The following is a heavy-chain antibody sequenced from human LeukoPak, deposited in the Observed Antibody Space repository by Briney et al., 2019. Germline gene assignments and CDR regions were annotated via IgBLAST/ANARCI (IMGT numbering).Heavy chain of an antibody. V-gene: IGHV4-31*03. D-gene: IGHD1-1*01. Sequence: PSETLSLTCTVSGGSISSGGYYWSWIRQHPGKGLEWIGYIYYSGSTYYNPSLKSRVTISVVTSKNQFSLKLSSVTAADTATYYCASGDNDPLFDYWGQGTLVTVSS. J-gene: IGHJ4*02. CDR3: ASGDNDPLFDY. CDR1: GGSISSGGYY. CDR2: IYYSGST.